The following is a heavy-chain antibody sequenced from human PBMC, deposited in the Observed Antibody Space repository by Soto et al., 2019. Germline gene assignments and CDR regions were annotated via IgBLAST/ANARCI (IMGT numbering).Heavy chain of an antibody. Sequence: GESLKISCKGSGYSFTSYWIGWVRQMPGKGLEWMGIIYPGDSDTRYSPSFQGQVTISADKSISTAYLQWSSLKASDTAMYYCARLRIVGVTWYAFDIWGQGTMVNVSS. CDR2: IYPGDSDT. V-gene: IGHV5-51*01. D-gene: IGHD1-26*01. CDR1: GYSFTSYW. CDR3: ARLRIVGVTWYAFDI. J-gene: IGHJ3*02.